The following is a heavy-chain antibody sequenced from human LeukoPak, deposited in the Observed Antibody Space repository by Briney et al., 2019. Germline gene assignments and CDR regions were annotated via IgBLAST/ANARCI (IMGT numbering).Heavy chain of an antibody. J-gene: IGHJ4*02. V-gene: IGHV1-3*01. CDR2: INAGNGNT. Sequence: GASVKVSCKASGYTFTSYAMHWVRQAPGQRLEWMGWINAGNGNTKYSQKFQGRVTITRDTSASTAYMELSSLRSEDTAVYYCASYGLGYDSSGYYNYWGQGTLVTVSS. CDR3: ASYGLGYDSSGYYNY. CDR1: GYTFTSYA. D-gene: IGHD3-22*01.